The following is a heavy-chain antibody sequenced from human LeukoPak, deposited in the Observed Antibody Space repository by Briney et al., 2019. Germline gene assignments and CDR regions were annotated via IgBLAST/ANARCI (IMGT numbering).Heavy chain of an antibody. CDR1: GFTFSSYE. J-gene: IGHJ6*04. CDR2: IISSGSTT. D-gene: IGHD3-10*02. V-gene: IGHV3-48*03. Sequence: PGGSLRLSCAASGFTFSSYEMNWVRQAPGKGLEWVSYIISSGSTTYYADSVKGRFTISRDNAKNSLYMQMNSLRAEDTAVYYCAELGITMIGGVWGKGTTVTISS. CDR3: AELGITMIGGV.